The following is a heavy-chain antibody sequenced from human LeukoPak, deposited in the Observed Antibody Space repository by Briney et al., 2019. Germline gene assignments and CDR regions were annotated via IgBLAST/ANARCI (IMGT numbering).Heavy chain of an antibody. V-gene: IGHV3-7*01. D-gene: IGHD5-12*01. CDR1: GFTFSSYW. CDR2: IKQVGSEK. CDR3: ARDKDIVATSPVDY. J-gene: IGHJ4*02. Sequence: GGPLRHSCGASGFTFSSYWMSWLRQAPGKGREWVANIKQVGSEKYYVDSVKGRFTISRDNAKNSLYLQMNSLRAEDTAVYYCARDKDIVATSPVDYWGQGTLVTVSS.